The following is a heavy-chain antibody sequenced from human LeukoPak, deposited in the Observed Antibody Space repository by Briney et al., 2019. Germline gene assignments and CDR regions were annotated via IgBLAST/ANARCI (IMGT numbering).Heavy chain of an antibody. Sequence: ASVKVSCKASGYTFTSYYMHWVRQAPGQGLEWMGWINPNSGGTNYAQKLQGRVTMTTDTSTSTAYMELRSLRSDDTAVYYCARSYLWIQLWLGWFDPWGQGTLVTVSS. CDR3: ARSYLWIQLWLGWFDP. D-gene: IGHD5-18*01. V-gene: IGHV1-2*02. CDR2: INPNSGGT. CDR1: GYTFTSYY. J-gene: IGHJ5*02.